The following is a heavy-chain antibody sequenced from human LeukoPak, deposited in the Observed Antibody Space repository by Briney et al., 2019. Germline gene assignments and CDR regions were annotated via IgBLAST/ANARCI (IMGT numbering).Heavy chain of an antibody. CDR3: ARDFGSAAYDGAFDI. V-gene: IGHV1-18*01. D-gene: IGHD3-22*01. CDR2: ISGYNGNT. Sequence: ASVKVSCKASGYTFISYGISWVRQAPGQGLEWMGWISGYNGNTNYAQNLQGRVTMTTDTSTSTAYMELRSLRSDDTAVYYCARDFGSAAYDGAFDIWGQGTMVTVSS. J-gene: IGHJ3*02. CDR1: GYTFISYG.